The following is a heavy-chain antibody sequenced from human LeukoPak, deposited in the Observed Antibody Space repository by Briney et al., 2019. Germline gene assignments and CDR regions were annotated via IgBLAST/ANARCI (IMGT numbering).Heavy chain of an antibody. CDR2: INSDGIRT. D-gene: IGHD1-26*01. J-gene: IGHJ6*03. CDR1: GFTFNSFW. V-gene: IGHV3-74*01. CDR3: AKDGDTMSGTYYYDMDV. Sequence: GGSLRLSCAASGFTFNSFWMYWVRQVPGKGLLWVARINSDGIRTSHADSVQGRFTISRDNANNTLYLQRNSLRGEDTAVYYCAKDGDTMSGTYYYDMDVWGKGTTVTIS.